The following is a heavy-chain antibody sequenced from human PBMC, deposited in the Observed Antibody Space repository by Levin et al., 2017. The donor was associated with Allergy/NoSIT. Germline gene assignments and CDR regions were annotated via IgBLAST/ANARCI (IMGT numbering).Heavy chain of an antibody. CDR1: GFTFSSYD. CDR3: ARSLDGGSYADCGMDV. CDR2: IGTAGDT. D-gene: IGHD1-26*01. V-gene: IGHV3-13*01. Sequence: PGGSLRLSCAASGFTFSSYDMHWVRQATGKGLEWVSAIGTAGDTYYPGSVKGRFTIFSEYAKNSLYLHMNSLSAGDTAVYFCARSLDGGSYADCGMDVWGQGTTVTVSS. J-gene: IGHJ6*02.